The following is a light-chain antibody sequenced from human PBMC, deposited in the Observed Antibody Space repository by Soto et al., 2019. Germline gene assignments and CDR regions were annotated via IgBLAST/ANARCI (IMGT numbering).Light chain of an antibody. CDR2: DAS. CDR3: QQRANWPPVT. CDR1: HTISSSY. Sequence: EVVLTQSPGTLSFSPGERATLSCRASHTISSSYLAWYQQKPGQAPRLLIYDASNRATGIPARFNGSGSGTDFTLTISSLESEDFAVYYCQQRANWPPVTFGQGTRLENK. J-gene: IGKJ5*01. V-gene: IGKV3D-20*02.